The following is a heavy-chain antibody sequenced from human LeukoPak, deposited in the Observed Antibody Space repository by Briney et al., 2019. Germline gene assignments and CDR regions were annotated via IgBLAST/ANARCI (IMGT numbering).Heavy chain of an antibody. V-gene: IGHV3-74*01. CDR3: ARDATPTQLWFRGSFDY. D-gene: IGHD5-18*01. CDR2: INSDGSTT. CDR1: GFTFSSYA. Sequence: GGSLRLSCAASGFTFSSYAMSWVRQAPGKGLVWVSRINSDGSTTNYADYVKGRFTISRDNAKNTLYLQMNSLRAEDTAMYYCARDATPTQLWFRGSFDYWGLGALVTVAS. J-gene: IGHJ4*02.